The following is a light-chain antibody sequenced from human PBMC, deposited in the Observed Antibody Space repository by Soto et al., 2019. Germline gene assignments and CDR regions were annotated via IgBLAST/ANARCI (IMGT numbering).Light chain of an antibody. CDR1: SSDVGAYNY. V-gene: IGLV2-14*01. CDR3: SSYTSSSTLV. CDR2: EVN. J-gene: IGLJ3*02. Sequence: QSVLTQPASVSGSPGQSITISCTGTSSDVGAYNYVSWYQQHPGKAPKLMIFEVNNRPSGVSNRFSGSKSGNTASLTISGLQAEDEADYYCSSYTSSSTLVFXGGTKVTVL.